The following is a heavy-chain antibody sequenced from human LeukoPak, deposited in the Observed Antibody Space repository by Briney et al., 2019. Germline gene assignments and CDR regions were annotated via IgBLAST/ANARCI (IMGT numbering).Heavy chain of an antibody. Sequence: GGSLRLSCAASGFTFSSYSMNWVRQAPGKGLEWVSSISSSSSYIYYADSVKGRFTISRDNAKNSLYLQMNSLRAEDTAVYYCARGAYSYGLFSWFDPWGQGTLVTVSS. D-gene: IGHD5-18*01. CDR2: ISSSSSYI. J-gene: IGHJ5*02. V-gene: IGHV3-21*01. CDR1: GFTFSSYS. CDR3: ARGAYSYGLFSWFDP.